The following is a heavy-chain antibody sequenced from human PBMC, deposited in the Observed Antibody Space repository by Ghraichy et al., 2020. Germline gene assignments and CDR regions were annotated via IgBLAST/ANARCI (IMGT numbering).Heavy chain of an antibody. D-gene: IGHD2-2*01. CDR2: IYYSGST. J-gene: IGHJ5*02. CDR1: GGSISSGGYY. Sequence: SETLSLTCTVSGGSISSGGYYWSWIRQHPGKGLEWIGYIYYSGSTYYNPSLKSRVTISVDTSKNQFSLKLSSVTAAVTAVYYCARGLGYCSSTSCYAFDPWGQGTLVTVSS. CDR3: ARGLGYCSSTSCYAFDP. V-gene: IGHV4-31*03.